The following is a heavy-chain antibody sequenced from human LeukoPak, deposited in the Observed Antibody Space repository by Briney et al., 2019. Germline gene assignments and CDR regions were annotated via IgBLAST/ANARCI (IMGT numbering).Heavy chain of an antibody. CDR2: IYYGGST. V-gene: IGHV4-39*07. CDR3: ARGKIFYDSRLSYYYGMDV. Sequence: PSETLSLTCTVSGGSISSSSYYWGWIRQSPGKGLEWIGSIYYGGSTNYNPSLKSRVTISVDTSKNQFSLKLSSVTAADTAVYYCARGKIFYDSRLSYYYGMDVWGQGTTVTVSS. J-gene: IGHJ6*02. D-gene: IGHD3-22*01. CDR1: GGSISSSSYY.